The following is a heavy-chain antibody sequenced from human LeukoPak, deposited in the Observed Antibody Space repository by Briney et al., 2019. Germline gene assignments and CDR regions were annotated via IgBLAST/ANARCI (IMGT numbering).Heavy chain of an antibody. CDR3: ARGIAAATIDY. Sequence: GGSLRLSCVASGFTFSSYSMNWVRQAPGKGLEWVSSISSSSSYIYYADSVKGRFTVSRDNAKNSLYLQMNSLRAEDTAVYYCARGIAAATIDYWGQGTLVTVSS. CDR2: ISSSSSYI. CDR1: GFTFSSYS. J-gene: IGHJ4*02. V-gene: IGHV3-21*01. D-gene: IGHD6-13*01.